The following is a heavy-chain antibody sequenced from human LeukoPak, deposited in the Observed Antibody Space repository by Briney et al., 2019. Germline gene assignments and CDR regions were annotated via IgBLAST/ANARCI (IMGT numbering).Heavy chain of an antibody. CDR1: GYTFTSYD. CDR3: ARGTLVAVRSVGATSLWY. Sequence: ASVKVSCKASGYTFTSYDINWVRQATGQGLEWMGWMNPNSGNTGYAQKFQGRVTMTRNSSISTAYMELSSLRSEDTAVYYCARGTLVAVRSVGATSLWYWGQGTLVTVSS. D-gene: IGHD1-26*01. CDR2: MNPNSGNT. V-gene: IGHV1-8*01. J-gene: IGHJ4*02.